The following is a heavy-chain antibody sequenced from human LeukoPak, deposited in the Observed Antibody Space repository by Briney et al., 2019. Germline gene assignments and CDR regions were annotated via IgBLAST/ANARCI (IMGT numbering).Heavy chain of an antibody. CDR3: ARGPPESSSWYYFDY. CDR2: IYTSGST. Sequence: SETLSLTCTVSGGSISSGSYYWSWIRQPAGKGLEWIGRIYTSGSTNYNPSLKSRVTISVDTSKNQFSLKLSSVTAADTAVYYCARGPPESSSWYYFDYWGQGTLVTVSS. CDR1: GGSISSGSYY. J-gene: IGHJ4*02. V-gene: IGHV4-61*02. D-gene: IGHD6-13*01.